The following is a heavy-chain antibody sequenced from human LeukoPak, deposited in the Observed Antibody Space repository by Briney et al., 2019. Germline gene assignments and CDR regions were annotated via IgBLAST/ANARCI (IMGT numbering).Heavy chain of an antibody. CDR1: GYTFTGYY. D-gene: IGHD1/OR15-1a*01. Sequence: GASVKVSCKASGYTFTGYYMHWVRRAPGQGLEWMGWINPNSGGTNYAQKFQGRVTMTRDTSISTAYMELSRLRSDDTAVYYCARAPNWNTRLMDVWGKGTRVTVSS. J-gene: IGHJ6*04. CDR2: INPNSGGT. CDR3: ARAPNWNTRLMDV. V-gene: IGHV1-2*02.